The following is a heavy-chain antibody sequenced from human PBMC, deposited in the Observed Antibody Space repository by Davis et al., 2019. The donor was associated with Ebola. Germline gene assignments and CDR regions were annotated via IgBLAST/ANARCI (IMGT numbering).Heavy chain of an antibody. CDR3: ARDGDFWSGQYGMDV. J-gene: IGHJ6*02. V-gene: IGHV3-7*03. CDR1: GFTFSSYW. Sequence: GESLKISCAASGFTFSSYWMSWVRQAPGKGLEWVANIKQDGSEKYYVDSVKGRFTISRDNAKNSLYLQMNSLRAEDTAVYYCARDGDFWSGQYGMDVWGQGTTVTVSS. D-gene: IGHD3-3*01. CDR2: IKQDGSEK.